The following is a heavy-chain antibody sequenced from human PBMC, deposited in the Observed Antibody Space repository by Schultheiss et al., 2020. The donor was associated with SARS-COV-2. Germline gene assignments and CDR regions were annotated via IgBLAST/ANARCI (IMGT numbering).Heavy chain of an antibody. J-gene: IGHJ4*02. Sequence: KISRKASGGTFSSYAISWVRQAPGQGLEWMGGIIPILGIANYAQKFQGRVTITADKSTSTAYMELSSLRSEDTAVYYCARDDDGYNSAYWGQGTLVTVSS. D-gene: IGHD5-24*01. CDR1: GGTFSSYA. CDR3: ARDDDGYNSAY. CDR2: IIPILGIA. V-gene: IGHV1-69*10.